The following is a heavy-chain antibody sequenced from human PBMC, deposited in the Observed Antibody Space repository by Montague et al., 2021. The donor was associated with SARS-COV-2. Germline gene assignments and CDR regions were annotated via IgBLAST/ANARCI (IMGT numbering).Heavy chain of an antibody. CDR1: GGSFSGYY. CDR2: INHSGST. D-gene: IGHD2-15*01. Sequence: SETLSLTCAVYGGSFSGYYWSWTRQPPGKGLEWIGEINHSGSTNYNPSLKSRVTISVDTSKNQFSLKLSSVTAADTAVYYCARARPSVVVVAATAFDIWGQGTMVTVSS. CDR3: ARARPSVVVVAATAFDI. J-gene: IGHJ3*02. V-gene: IGHV4-34*01.